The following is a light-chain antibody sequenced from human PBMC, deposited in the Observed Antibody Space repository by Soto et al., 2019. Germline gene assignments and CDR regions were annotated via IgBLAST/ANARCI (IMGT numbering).Light chain of an antibody. CDR3: QQYGSLPYT. Sequence: EIVLTQSPATLSLSPGERATLSCGASQSVSSSYLAWYQQKPGLAPRLLIYDASSRATGIPDRFSDSGSGTDFTLTISRLEPEDVAVYYCQQYGSLPYTFGQGTKLEIK. V-gene: IGKV3D-20*01. CDR2: DAS. J-gene: IGKJ2*01. CDR1: QSVSSSY.